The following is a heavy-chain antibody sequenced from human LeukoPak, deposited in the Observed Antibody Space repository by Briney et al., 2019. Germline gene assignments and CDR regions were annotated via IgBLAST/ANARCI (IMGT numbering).Heavy chain of an antibody. V-gene: IGHV3-23*01. CDR3: AKDVGTLLLYYGMDV. J-gene: IGHJ6*02. Sequence: GGSLRLSCAASGFTFSSYAMSWVRQAPGKGLEWVSAISGSGGSTYYADSVKGRLTISRDNSKNTLYLQMNSLRAEDTAVYYCAKDVGTLLLYYGMDVWGQGTTVTVSS. D-gene: IGHD2-15*01. CDR1: GFTFSSYA. CDR2: ISGSGGST.